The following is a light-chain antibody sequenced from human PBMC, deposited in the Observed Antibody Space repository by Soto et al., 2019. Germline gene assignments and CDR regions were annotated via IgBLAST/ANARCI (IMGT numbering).Light chain of an antibody. CDR1: SSNIGARYD. J-gene: IGLJ2*01. V-gene: IGLV1-40*01. Sequence: QSVLTQPPSVSGAPGQRVTISCTGSSSNIGARYDVHWYQQLPGTAPKLLIYDDINRPSGVPDRFSGSKSGTSASLAITGLQAEDEAEHDCQSSDSSLSGVVFGGGTQLTVL. CDR2: DDI. CDR3: QSSDSSLSGVV.